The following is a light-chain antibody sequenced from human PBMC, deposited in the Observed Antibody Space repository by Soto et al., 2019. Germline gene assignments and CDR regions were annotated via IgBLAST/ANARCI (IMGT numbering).Light chain of an antibody. CDR1: QSVASRN. J-gene: IGKJ3*01. Sequence: EIVLTQSPGTLSLSPGERATLSCRASQSVASRNLAWYQQKSGQAPRLLIYGASSRAIHTPDRFSGSGSGTDFTLTISGLEPEDFAVYYCQQYGSSLFTFGPGTKVDIK. CDR2: GAS. CDR3: QQYGSSLFT. V-gene: IGKV3-20*01.